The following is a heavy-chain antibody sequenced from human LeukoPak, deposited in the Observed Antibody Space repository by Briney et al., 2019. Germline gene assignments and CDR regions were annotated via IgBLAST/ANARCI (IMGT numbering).Heavy chain of an antibody. Sequence: SETLSLTCTVSGGSISSGSYYWSWIRRPAGKGLEWIGRIYTSGSTNYNPSLKSRVTISVDTSKNQFPLKLSSVTAADTAVYYCARAGRYYYYYGMDVWGQGTTVTVSS. V-gene: IGHV4-61*02. CDR3: ARAGRYYYYYGMDV. CDR2: IYTSGST. J-gene: IGHJ6*02. CDR1: GGSISSGSYY.